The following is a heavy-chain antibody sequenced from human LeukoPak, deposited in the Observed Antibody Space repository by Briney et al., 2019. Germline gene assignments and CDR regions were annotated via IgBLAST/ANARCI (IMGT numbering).Heavy chain of an antibody. V-gene: IGHV3-30*18. D-gene: IGHD3-9*01. J-gene: IGHJ3*02. Sequence: GGSLRLSCAASGFTFSNYGVHWVRQAPGKGLEWVAVISYDGSNKYYADSVKGRFTISRDNSKNTLYLQMNSLRAEDTAVYYCAKVDYDMGPGAFDIWGQGTMVTVSS. CDR2: ISYDGSNK. CDR3: AKVDYDMGPGAFDI. CDR1: GFTFSNYG.